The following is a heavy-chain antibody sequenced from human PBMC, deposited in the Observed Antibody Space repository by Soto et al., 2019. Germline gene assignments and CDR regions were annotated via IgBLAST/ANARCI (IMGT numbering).Heavy chain of an antibody. J-gene: IGHJ6*02. V-gene: IGHV4-59*01. CDR1: GGSISSYY. CDR3: ARGDYYDSSGYLSYYYYYYGMDV. Sequence: PSETLSLTCTVSGGSISSYYWSWIRQPPGKGLEWIGYIYYSGSTNYNPSLKSRVTISVDTSKNQFSLKLSSVTAADTAVYYCARGDYYDSSGYLSYYYYYYGMDVWGQGTTVTVYS. CDR2: IYYSGST. D-gene: IGHD3-22*01.